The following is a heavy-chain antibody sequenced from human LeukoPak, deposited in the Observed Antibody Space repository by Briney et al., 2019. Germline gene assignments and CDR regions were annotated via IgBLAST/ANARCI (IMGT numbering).Heavy chain of an antibody. CDR2: IRYDGSSK. J-gene: IGHJ3*02. CDR3: ARRSAFDI. Sequence: GGSLRLSCAASGFTFSSYGMHWVRQAPGKGLEWVAFIRYDGSSKYYGDSVKGRFTISRDNAKNSLYLQMNSLRAEDTAVYYCARRSAFDIWGQGTMVTVSS. CDR1: GFTFSSYG. V-gene: IGHV3-30*02. D-gene: IGHD4-17*01.